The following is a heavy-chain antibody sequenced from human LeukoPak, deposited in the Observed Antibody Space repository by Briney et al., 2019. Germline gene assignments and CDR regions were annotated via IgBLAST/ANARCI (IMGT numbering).Heavy chain of an antibody. CDR2: INHSGST. V-gene: IGHV4-34*01. D-gene: IGHD3-22*01. Sequence: SETLSLTCAVYGGSFSGYYWSWLRQPPGKGLEWIGEINHSGSTNYNPSLKSRVTISVDTSKNQFSLKLSSVTAADTAVYYCARGRLYYYDSSGYGHDIWGQGTMVTVSS. CDR3: ARGRLYYYDSSGYGHDI. CDR1: GGSFSGYY. J-gene: IGHJ3*02.